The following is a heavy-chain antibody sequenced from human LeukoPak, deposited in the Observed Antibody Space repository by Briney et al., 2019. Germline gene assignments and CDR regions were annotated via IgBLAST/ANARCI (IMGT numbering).Heavy chain of an antibody. CDR1: GFTFSSYS. V-gene: IGHV3-21*01. J-gene: IGHJ3*02. CDR2: ISSSSSYI. Sequence: GGSLRLSCAASGFTFSSYSMNWVRQAPGKGLEWVSSISSSSSYIYYADSVKGRFTISRDNAKNSLYLQMNSLRAEDTAVYYCARENTVTTWGDAFDIWGQGTMVTVSA. D-gene: IGHD4-17*01. CDR3: ARENTVTTWGDAFDI.